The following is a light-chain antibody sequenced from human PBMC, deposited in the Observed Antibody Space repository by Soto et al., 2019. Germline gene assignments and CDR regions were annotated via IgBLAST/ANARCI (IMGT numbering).Light chain of an antibody. CDR3: ASYTSINTYV. V-gene: IGLV2-14*01. CDR2: EVS. Sequence: QSALTQPASVSGSPGQSITISCTGTSSDVGGYNYVSWYQQHPGKAPKLMIYEVSNRPPGISNRFSGSKSGNTASLTISGLQAEDEAEYYCASYTSINTYVFGTGTKLTVL. CDR1: SSDVGGYNY. J-gene: IGLJ1*01.